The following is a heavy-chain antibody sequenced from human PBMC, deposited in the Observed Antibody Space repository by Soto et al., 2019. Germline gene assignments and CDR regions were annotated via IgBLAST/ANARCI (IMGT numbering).Heavy chain of an antibody. Sequence: SETLSLTCTVSGGSISSGGYYWSWIRQHPGKGLEWIGYIYYSGSTYYNPSLKSRVTISVDTSKNQFSLKLSSVTAADTAVYYCARGSTIPNYYYYMDVWGKGTTVTVSS. CDR1: GGSISSGGYY. CDR3: ARGSTIPNYYYYMDV. CDR2: IYYSGST. V-gene: IGHV4-31*03. J-gene: IGHJ6*03. D-gene: IGHD5-12*01.